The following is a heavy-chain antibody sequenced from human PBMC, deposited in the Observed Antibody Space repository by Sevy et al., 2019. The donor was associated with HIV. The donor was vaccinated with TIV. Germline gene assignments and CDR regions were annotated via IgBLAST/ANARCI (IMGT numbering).Heavy chain of an antibody. CDR1: GGSFSGYY. Sequence: SETLSLTCAAYGGSFSGYYWSWIRQPPGKGLEWIGEINHSGSTNYNPSLKRRATISVDTSKNKFSLKLSSVTAAETDVYYCARFGETSYYFDYWGQGTLVTVSS. J-gene: IGHJ4*02. V-gene: IGHV4-34*01. CDR2: INHSGST. CDR3: ARFGETSYYFDY. D-gene: IGHD3-10*01.